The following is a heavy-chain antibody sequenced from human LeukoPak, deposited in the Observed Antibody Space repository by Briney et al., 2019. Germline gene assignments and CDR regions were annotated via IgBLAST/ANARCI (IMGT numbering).Heavy chain of an antibody. CDR2: IKADGGEK. CDR3: ARTRAYCGGDCYSGAFDI. V-gene: IGHV3-7*01. D-gene: IGHD2-21*02. CDR1: GFTFSTYW. J-gene: IGHJ3*02. Sequence: PGGSLRLSCAASGFTFSTYWMNWFRQTPGKGLEGVAKIKADGGEKDHVASVKGRFTISRDNAKNSLYLQMNSLRVEDTAVYYCARTRAYCGGDCYSGAFDIWGQGTMVTVSS.